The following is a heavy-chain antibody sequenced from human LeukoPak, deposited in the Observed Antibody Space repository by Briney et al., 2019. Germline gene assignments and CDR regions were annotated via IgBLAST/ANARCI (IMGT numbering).Heavy chain of an antibody. V-gene: IGHV1-2*02. J-gene: IGHJ4*02. D-gene: IGHD3-10*01. CDR2: INPNSGGT. CDR3: ARDQQYGAGSYPDY. Sequence: ASVKVSCKASGYTFTRYYMHWVRQAPRQGLEWVGWINPNSGGTNYAQKFQGRVTMTRDTSISTAYMELSRLRSDDTAVYYCARDQQYGAGSYPDYWGQGTLVTVSS. CDR1: GYTFTRYY.